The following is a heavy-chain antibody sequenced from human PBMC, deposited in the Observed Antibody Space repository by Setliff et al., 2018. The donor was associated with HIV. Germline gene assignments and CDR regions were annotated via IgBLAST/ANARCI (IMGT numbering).Heavy chain of an antibody. CDR2: INPSGGST. CDR1: GYTLTELS. Sequence: ASVKVSCKVSGYTLTELSVHWVRQAPGQGLEWMGIINPSGGSTSYAQKFQGRVTMTRDTSTSTVYMELSSLRSEDMAVYYCARDRPDSTGYYFDYWGQGTLVTVSS. V-gene: IGHV1-46*01. J-gene: IGHJ4*02. CDR3: ARDRPDSTGYYFDY. D-gene: IGHD3-22*01.